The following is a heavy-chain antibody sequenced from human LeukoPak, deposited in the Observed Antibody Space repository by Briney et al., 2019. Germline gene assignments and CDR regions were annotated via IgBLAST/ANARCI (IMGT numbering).Heavy chain of an antibody. CDR3: ARDLEDYYDSSGYSH. CDR1: GFSFGSEA. J-gene: IGHJ4*02. CDR2: IKQDGSEK. D-gene: IGHD3-22*01. Sequence: GGSLRLSCVVSGFSFGSEAMSWVRQAPGKGLEWVANIKQDGSEKYYVDSVKGRFTISRDNAKNSLYLQMNSLRAEDTAVYYCARDLEDYYDSSGYSHWGQGTLVTVSS. V-gene: IGHV3-7*01.